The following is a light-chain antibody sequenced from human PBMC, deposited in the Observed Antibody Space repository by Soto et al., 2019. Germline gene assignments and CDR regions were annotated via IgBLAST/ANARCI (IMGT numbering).Light chain of an antibody. V-gene: IGLV2-14*01. CDR2: DVS. CDR1: SSDVGGYNY. CDR3: SSYTSSSTPYV. J-gene: IGLJ1*01. Sequence: QSALTQPASVSGSPGQSITLSCTGTSSDVGGYNYVSWYQQHPGNAPKLMIYDVSNRPSGVSNRFSGSKSGNTASLTISGLQAEDEADYYCSSYTSSSTPYVFGTGTKLTVL.